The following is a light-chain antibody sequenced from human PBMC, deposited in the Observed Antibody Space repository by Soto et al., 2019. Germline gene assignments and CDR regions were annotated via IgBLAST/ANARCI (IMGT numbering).Light chain of an antibody. CDR2: EVS. V-gene: IGLV2-23*02. J-gene: IGLJ1*01. CDR1: SSDVGSYNL. Sequence: QSVLTQPASVSGSPGQSITISCTGTSSDVGSYNLVPWYQQHPGKAPKLMIYEVSKRPSGVSNRFSGSKSGNTASLTISGLQAEDEADYYCCSYAGSSTYVFGTVTKVTVL. CDR3: CSYAGSSTYV.